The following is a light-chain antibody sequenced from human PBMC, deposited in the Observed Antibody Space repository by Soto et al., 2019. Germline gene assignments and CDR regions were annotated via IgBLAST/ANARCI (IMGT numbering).Light chain of an antibody. J-gene: IGKJ3*01. CDR2: AAS. V-gene: IGKV1-27*01. CDR3: QKYNSAPLT. Sequence: DIQMTQSPSSLSAFVGGRFTITCRSSQGISNSLAWYQQKPGKGPKLLIYAASTLQSGVPSRFSGSGSGTDFTLTISSLQPEDVATYYCQKYNSAPLTFGPGTKVDIK. CDR1: QGISNS.